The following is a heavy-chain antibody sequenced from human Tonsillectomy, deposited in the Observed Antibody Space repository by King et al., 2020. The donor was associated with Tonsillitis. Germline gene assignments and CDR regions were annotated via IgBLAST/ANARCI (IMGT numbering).Heavy chain of an antibody. Sequence: QVQLQESGPGLVKPSETLSLTCTVSGGSISSYYWSWIRQPPGKGLEWIGYIYYSGSTNYNPSLKIRVTISVDTSTNQFSLKLSSVTAADTAVYYCARRRDTAMAKGNYYYYMDVWGKGTTVTVSS. D-gene: IGHD5-18*01. CDR2: IYYSGST. J-gene: IGHJ6*03. CDR1: GGSISSYY. CDR3: ARRRDTAMAKGNYYYYMDV. V-gene: IGHV4-59*08.